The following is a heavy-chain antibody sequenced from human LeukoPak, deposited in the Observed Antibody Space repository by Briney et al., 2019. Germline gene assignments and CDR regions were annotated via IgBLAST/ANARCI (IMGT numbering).Heavy chain of an antibody. Sequence: SVKVSCKVSGYTLTELSMHWVRQAPGKGLEWMGGIIPIFDTANYAQNFQGRVTITADESTSTAYMELSSLRSEDTAVYYCARAGYSSSSRGGYYYYGMDVWGQGTTVTVSS. CDR3: ARAGYSSSSRGGYYYYGMDV. J-gene: IGHJ6*02. V-gene: IGHV1-69*13. D-gene: IGHD6-6*01. CDR2: IIPIFDTA. CDR1: GYTLTELS.